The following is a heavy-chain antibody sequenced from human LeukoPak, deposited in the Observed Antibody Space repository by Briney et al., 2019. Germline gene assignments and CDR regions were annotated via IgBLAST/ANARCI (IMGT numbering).Heavy chain of an antibody. Sequence: GGSLRLSCTASGFTYSHFGMHWVRQAPGKGLEWVAVIWSDGTEKYYGDVVKGRFTISRDNSRNTLYLQMNNLRDDDTAVYYCAKDAQRGFDYSNSLEYWGQGNLVIVSS. CDR3: AKDAQRGFDYSNSLEY. CDR2: IWSDGTEK. J-gene: IGHJ4*02. V-gene: IGHV3-33*06. D-gene: IGHD4-11*01. CDR1: GFTYSHFG.